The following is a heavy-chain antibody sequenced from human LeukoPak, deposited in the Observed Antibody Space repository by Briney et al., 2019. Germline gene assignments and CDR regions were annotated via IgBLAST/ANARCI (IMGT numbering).Heavy chain of an antibody. CDR1: GGSISSSSYY. Sequence: PSETLSLTCSVSGGSISSSSYYWGWIRQPPGKGLEWIGTIYYSGSTYYNPPLKSRVTISVDTSKSQFSLKLTSVTAADTAVYYCAFGNSFGWRVYFDYWGQGALVTVSP. V-gene: IGHV4-39*07. CDR3: AFGNSFGWRVYFDY. D-gene: IGHD4-23*01. CDR2: IYYSGST. J-gene: IGHJ4*02.